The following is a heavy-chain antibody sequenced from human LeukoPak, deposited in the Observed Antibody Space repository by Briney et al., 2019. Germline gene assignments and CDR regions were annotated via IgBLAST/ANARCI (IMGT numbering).Heavy chain of an antibody. J-gene: IGHJ4*02. V-gene: IGHV4-34*01. CDR1: GGSFSGYY. Sequence: SETLSLTCAVYGGSFSGYYWSWIRQPPGKGLEWIGEINHSGSTNYNPSLKSRVTISVDTSKNQFSLKLSSVTAADTAVYYCARGVYYGGNPNFDYWGQGTLVTVSS. CDR2: INHSGST. CDR3: ARGVYYGGNPNFDY. D-gene: IGHD4-23*01.